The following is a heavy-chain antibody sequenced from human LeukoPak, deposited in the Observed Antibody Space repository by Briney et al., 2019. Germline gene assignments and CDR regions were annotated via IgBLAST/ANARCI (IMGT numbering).Heavy chain of an antibody. CDR3: ARVTGYMVEDYFDY. CDR2: IYYSGST. V-gene: IGHV4-39*07. Sequence: SETLSLTCTVSGGSISSSSYYWGWIRQPPGKGLEWIGSIYYSGSTYYNPSLKSRVTISVDTSKNRFSLRLSSVTAADTAVYYCARVTGYMVEDYFDYWGQGTLVTVSS. CDR1: GGSISSSSYY. D-gene: IGHD6-13*01. J-gene: IGHJ4*02.